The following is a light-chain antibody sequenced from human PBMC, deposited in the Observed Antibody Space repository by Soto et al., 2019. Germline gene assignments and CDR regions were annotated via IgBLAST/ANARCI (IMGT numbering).Light chain of an antibody. Sequence: EIVLTQSPGTLSLSPGERATLSCRAGQSVTSTFLAWYQQKPGQAPRLLIYGASARATGIPDRFSGSGSGTDFTLSISRLEPEDFAVYYRQYSGSASGWTFGRGTRVEI. CDR2: GAS. CDR3: QYSGSASGWT. J-gene: IGKJ1*01. CDR1: QSVTSTF. V-gene: IGKV3-20*01.